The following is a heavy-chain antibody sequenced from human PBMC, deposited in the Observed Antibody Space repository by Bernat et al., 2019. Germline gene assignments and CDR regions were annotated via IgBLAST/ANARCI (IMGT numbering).Heavy chain of an antibody. V-gene: IGHV3-13*01. J-gene: IGHJ2*01. CDR3: ARVPHYDSSGYYRKSKSWYFDL. CDR2: IGTAGDT. CDR1: GFTFSSYD. Sequence: EVQLVESGGGLVQPGGSLRLSCAASGFTFSSYDMHWVRQATGKGLEWVSAIGTAGDTYYPGSVKGRFTISRENAKNSLYLQMNSLRARDTAVYYCARVPHYDSSGYYRKSKSWYFDLWGRGTLVTVSS. D-gene: IGHD3-22*01.